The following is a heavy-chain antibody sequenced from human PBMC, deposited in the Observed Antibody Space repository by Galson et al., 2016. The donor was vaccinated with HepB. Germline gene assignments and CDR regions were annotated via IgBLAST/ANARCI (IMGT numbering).Heavy chain of an antibody. V-gene: IGHV3-11*06. CDR1: GFIFSDYY. Sequence: SLRLSCAASGFIFSDYYMTWIRQAPGQGLQCLSSISERGDYTKYAASVKGRFTISRDNAKNSLYLQMNSVRAEDTAVYFCARFSVSGVVTDWAQGTLVTVSS. J-gene: IGHJ4*02. CDR2: ISERGDYT. CDR3: ARFSVSGVVTD. D-gene: IGHD3-3*01.